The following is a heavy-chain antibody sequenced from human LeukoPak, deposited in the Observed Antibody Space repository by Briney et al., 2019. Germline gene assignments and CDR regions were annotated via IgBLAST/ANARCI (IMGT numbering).Heavy chain of an antibody. V-gene: IGHV1-2*06. CDR1: GYTFTGYY. J-gene: IGHJ5*02. Sequence: ASVKVSCKASGYTFTGYYMHWVRQAPGQGLEWVGRINPNSGGTNSAQKFQGRATMTSDTSISTDYMELSRLRSDDTAVYYCARPHTVLYNWFDPWGQGTLVTVSS. CDR3: ARPHTVLYNWFDP. CDR2: INPNSGGT. D-gene: IGHD4-11*01.